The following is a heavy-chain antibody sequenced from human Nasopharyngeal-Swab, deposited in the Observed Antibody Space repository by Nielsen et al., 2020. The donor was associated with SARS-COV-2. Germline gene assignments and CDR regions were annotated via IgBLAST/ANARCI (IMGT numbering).Heavy chain of an antibody. J-gene: IGHJ4*02. CDR2: IGGSGEST. CDR3: AKDRGSSWYVFDY. CDR1: GFTFSDYD. V-gene: IGHV3-23*01. Sequence: GESLKISCAASGFTFSDYDMHWVRQTPGKGLEWVSAIGGSGESTYYADSVKGRFTVSRDNSKNTLYLQLNSLRAEDTAVYYCAKDRGSSWYVFDYWGQGTLVTVSS. D-gene: IGHD6-13*01.